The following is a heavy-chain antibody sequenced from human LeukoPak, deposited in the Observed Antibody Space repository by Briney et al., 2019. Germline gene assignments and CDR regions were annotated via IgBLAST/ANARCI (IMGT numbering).Heavy chain of an antibody. CDR1: GFPFSSYG. CDR3: AKLWAAAGTRDY. CDR2: ISYDGSNK. V-gene: IGHV3-30*18. D-gene: IGHD6-13*01. J-gene: IGHJ4*02. Sequence: PGGSLILSCAASGFPFSSYGMHWVRQAPGKGLEWVAVISYDGSNKYYADSVKGRFTISRDNSKNTLYLQMNSLRAEDTAVYYCAKLWAAAGTRDYWGQGTLATVSS.